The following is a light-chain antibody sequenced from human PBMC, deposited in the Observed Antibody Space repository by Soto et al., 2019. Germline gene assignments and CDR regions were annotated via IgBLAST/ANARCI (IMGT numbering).Light chain of an antibody. CDR3: MQALQTPYT. J-gene: IGKJ2*01. Sequence: DIVMTQSPLSLPVTPGEPASISCRSSQSLLHSNGYYYLDWYLQKPGQSLQLLIYLGSNRASGVPDRFSGSGSGTDFTLKISRVEAEDVGVYYCMQALQTPYTFGQGTKLEIK. V-gene: IGKV2-28*01. CDR2: LGS. CDR1: QSLLHSNGYYY.